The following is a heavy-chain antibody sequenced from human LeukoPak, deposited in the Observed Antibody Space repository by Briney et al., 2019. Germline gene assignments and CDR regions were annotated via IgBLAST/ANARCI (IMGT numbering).Heavy chain of an antibody. V-gene: IGHV3-23*01. CDR2: ISGSGDNT. Sequence: GGSLRLSCAASGFIFSSFAISWVRQAPGKGLEWVSVISGSGDNTNYADSVKGRFTISRDNSKNTLFLQMNSLRSEDTAVYYCAKRFPRDRGGGIRYGMDVWGQGTTVTVSS. CDR1: GFIFSSFA. D-gene: IGHD1-14*01. J-gene: IGHJ6*02. CDR3: AKRFPRDRGGGIRYGMDV.